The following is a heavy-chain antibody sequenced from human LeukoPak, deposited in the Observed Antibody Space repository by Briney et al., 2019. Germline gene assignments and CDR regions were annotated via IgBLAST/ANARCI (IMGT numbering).Heavy chain of an antibody. V-gene: IGHV1-69*04. J-gene: IGHJ4*02. CDR1: GGTFSSYA. CDR3: ARDLWDYYDSSGTFDY. CDR2: IIPILGIA. D-gene: IGHD3-22*01. Sequence: GASVKVSCKASGGTFSSYAISWVRQAPGQGLEWMGRIIPILGIANYAQKFQGRVTITADKSTSTAYMELSSLRSEDTAVYYCARDLWDYYDSSGTFDYWGQGTLVTVSS.